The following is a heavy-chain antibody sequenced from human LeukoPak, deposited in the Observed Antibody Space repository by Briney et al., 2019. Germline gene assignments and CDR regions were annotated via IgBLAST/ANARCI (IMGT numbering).Heavy chain of an antibody. V-gene: IGHV1-69*13. Sequence: GTSVKVSCKASGGTFSSYTIGWVRQAPGQGLEWMGGIIPIFGTAKYAQKFQGGVTITADDSTSTAYMELSSLRSEDTAVYYCARGYSYGASGFDYWGQGTLVTVSS. CDR1: GGTFSSYT. CDR3: ARGYSYGASGFDY. J-gene: IGHJ4*02. D-gene: IGHD5-18*01. CDR2: IIPIFGTA.